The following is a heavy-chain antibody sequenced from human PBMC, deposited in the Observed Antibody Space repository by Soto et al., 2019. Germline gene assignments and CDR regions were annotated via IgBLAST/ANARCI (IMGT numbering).Heavy chain of an antibody. J-gene: IGHJ4*02. CDR1: GGSISSGGYY. CDR3: ARQGTYDILTGYYNIPPDY. CDR2: FFIGGNT. Sequence: SETLSLTCAVSGGSISSGGYYWGWMRQPPGKGLEWIASFFIGGNTYYNPSLKSRVTISVDTSKNQFSLKLSSVTAADTAVYYCARQGTYDILTGYYNIPPDYWGQGTLVTVSS. D-gene: IGHD3-9*01. V-gene: IGHV4-39*01.